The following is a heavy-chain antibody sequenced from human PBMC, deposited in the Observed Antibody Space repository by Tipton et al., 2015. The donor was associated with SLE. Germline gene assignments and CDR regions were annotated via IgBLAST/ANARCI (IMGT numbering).Heavy chain of an antibody. CDR1: GGSISRTSYS. CDR3: VEGHTAMVIFDS. D-gene: IGHD5-18*01. Sequence: TLSLTCTVSGGSISRTSYSWGWVRQPLGKALEWIGSIYYDENTYYNPPLKSRVAVSIDTSKNEFSLKLNSVTAADTAVYYCVEGHTAMVIFDSWGQGTLVTVSS. CDR2: IYYDENT. J-gene: IGHJ4*02. V-gene: IGHV4-39*01.